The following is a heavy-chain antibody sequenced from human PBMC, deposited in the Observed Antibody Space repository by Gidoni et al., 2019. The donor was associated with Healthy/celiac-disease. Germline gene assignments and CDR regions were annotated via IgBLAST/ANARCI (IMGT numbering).Heavy chain of an antibody. J-gene: IGHJ3*02. CDR1: GFTFDDYA. CDR2: ISWNSGSI. D-gene: IGHD3-22*01. Sequence: EVQLVESGGGLVQPGGSLRLSCAASGFTFDDYAMHWVRQAPGQGLEWVSGISWNSGSIGYADSVKGRFTISRDNAKNSLYLQMNSLRAEDTALYYCAKLYSSGFAFDIWGQGTMVTVSS. V-gene: IGHV3-9*01. CDR3: AKLYSSGFAFDI.